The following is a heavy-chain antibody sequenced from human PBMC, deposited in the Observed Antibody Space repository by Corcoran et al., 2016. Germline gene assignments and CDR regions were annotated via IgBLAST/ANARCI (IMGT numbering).Heavy chain of an antibody. J-gene: IGHJ4*02. CDR1: GFDFSDHW. Sequence: EVQLVESGGVLVQPGGSLRLSCAASGFDFSDHWMSWVRQAPGKGLEWVANINRDGSRKSYVDSVKGRFTISRDNAKNSVNLQMNSLRAEDTAVYYCARYFTGIYAAKTPEVDFDYWGQGTLDTVSS. V-gene: IGHV3-7*03. CDR2: INRDGSRK. D-gene: IGHD1-26*01. CDR3: ARYFTGIYAAKTPEVDFDY.